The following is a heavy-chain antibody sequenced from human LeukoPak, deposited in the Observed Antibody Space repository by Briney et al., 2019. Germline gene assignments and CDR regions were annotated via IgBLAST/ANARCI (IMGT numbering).Heavy chain of an antibody. CDR3: ARGLIREDAFDI. Sequence: GASVKVSCKASGYTFTGYYMHWVRQAPGQGLEWMGWINPNSGNTGYAQKFQGRVTMTRNTSISTAYMELSSLRSEDTAVYYCARGLIREDAFDIWGQGTMVTVSS. CDR2: INPNSGNT. CDR1: GYTFTGYY. J-gene: IGHJ3*02. V-gene: IGHV1-8*02. D-gene: IGHD1-26*01.